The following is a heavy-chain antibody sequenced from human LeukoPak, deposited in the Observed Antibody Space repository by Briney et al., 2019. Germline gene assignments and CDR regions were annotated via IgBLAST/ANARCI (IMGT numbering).Heavy chain of an antibody. CDR1: GYTFTGYY. Sequence: ASVKVSCKASGYTFTGYYMHWVRQAPGQGLEWMGWINPNSGGTNYAQKFQGKVTMTRDTSISTAYMELSRLRSDDTAVYYCAWDYYDSSGYLNFDYWGQGTLVTVSS. CDR2: INPNSGGT. J-gene: IGHJ4*02. CDR3: AWDYYDSSGYLNFDY. D-gene: IGHD3-22*01. V-gene: IGHV1-2*02.